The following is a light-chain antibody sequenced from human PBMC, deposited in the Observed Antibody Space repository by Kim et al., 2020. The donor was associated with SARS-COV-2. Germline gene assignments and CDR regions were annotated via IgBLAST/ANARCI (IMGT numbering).Light chain of an antibody. J-gene: IGKJ3*01. Sequence: EIVMTQSPGSLSVSPGETATLSCRASESVTSNLAWYQQRPGQAPRLLIYSTSTRATGIPARFSGSGSGTEFTLTINSLQSEDFGIYYCQQYNNWPLFTFGPGTKVDIK. V-gene: IGKV3-15*01. CDR3: QQYNNWPLFT. CDR1: ESVTSN. CDR2: STS.